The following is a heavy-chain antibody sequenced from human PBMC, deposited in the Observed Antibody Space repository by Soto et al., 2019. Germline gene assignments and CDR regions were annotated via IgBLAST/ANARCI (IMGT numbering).Heavy chain of an antibody. V-gene: IGHV4-39*01. Sequence: QLQLQESGPGLVKPSETLSLTCTVSDVSISSDYYWGCIRQPPGKGLEWIGTVSCSGNTDSKTSLKSRVTMSVDTAKSQFSLNLTSVTAADTAVYYCVRLSGSGYRALGYWGQGILVTVSS. D-gene: IGHD3-22*01. J-gene: IGHJ1*01. CDR3: VRLSGSGYRALGY. CDR1: DVSISSDYY. CDR2: VSCSGNT.